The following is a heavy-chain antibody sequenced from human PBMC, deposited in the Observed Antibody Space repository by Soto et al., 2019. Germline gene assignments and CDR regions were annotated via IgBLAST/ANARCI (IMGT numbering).Heavy chain of an antibody. D-gene: IGHD3-10*01. J-gene: IGHJ4*02. CDR3: ASDPEAYYYDSGSSYDY. CDR2: INAGNGNT. Sequence: ASVKVLCKTVGYTSISYVIHCGSQQPLQRVEWMEWINAGNGNTKYSQKFKGRVTITRDTSASTAYMVLSSLRSEDTAVYYCASDPEAYYYDSGSSYDYWGQGTLVTVSS. V-gene: IGHV1-3*01. CDR1: GYTSISYV.